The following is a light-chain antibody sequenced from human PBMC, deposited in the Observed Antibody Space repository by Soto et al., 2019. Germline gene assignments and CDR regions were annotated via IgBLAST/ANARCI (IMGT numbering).Light chain of an antibody. J-gene: IGKJ1*01. CDR3: QQYGISPWT. Sequence: EIVLTQSPGTLSLSPGERATLSCRASQSVSSSYLAWYQQKPGQAPRLLIYGASSRATGIPDRFSGSGSGTDFTLTISSLEPEDFAVYYCQQYGISPWTFGQGTKVEIK. CDR1: QSVSSSY. V-gene: IGKV3-20*01. CDR2: GAS.